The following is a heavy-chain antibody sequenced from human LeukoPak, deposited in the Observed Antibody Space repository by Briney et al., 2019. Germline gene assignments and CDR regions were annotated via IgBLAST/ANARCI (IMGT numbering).Heavy chain of an antibody. J-gene: IGHJ6*03. V-gene: IGHV4-4*09. CDR3: ARLRSSSYIYYYYYYMDV. Sequence: SETLSLTCTVSGGSISSYYWSWIRQPPGKGLEWIGYIYTSGSTNYNPSLKSRVTISVDTSKNQFSLKLSSVTAADTAVYYCARLRSSSYIYYYYYYMDVWGEGTTVTVSS. D-gene: IGHD2-2*01. CDR1: GGSISSYY. CDR2: IYTSGST.